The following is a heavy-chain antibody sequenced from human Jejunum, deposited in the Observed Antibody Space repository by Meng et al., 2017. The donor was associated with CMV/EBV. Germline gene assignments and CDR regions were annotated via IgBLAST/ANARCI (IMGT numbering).Heavy chain of an antibody. J-gene: IGHJ5*02. CDR1: DYTFSTHA. CDR2: ISPYNGNT. V-gene: IGHV1-18*01. D-gene: IGHD3-16*01. CDR3: ARKLRGGGWFDP. Sequence: QVQLVQSGAEGKKTGASVKVSCKGSDYTFSTHAIRWVRQAPGQGLEWMGWISPYNGNTKYAQNLRGRVTLTTDISTSTAYMELRSLRSDDTAVYYCARKLRGGGWFDPWGQGTLVTVSS.